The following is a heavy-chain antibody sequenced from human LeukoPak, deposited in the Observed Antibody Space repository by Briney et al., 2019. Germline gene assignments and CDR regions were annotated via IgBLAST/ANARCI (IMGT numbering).Heavy chain of an antibody. Sequence: PGGSLRLSCAASQFTFSHYGMHWVRQAPVKGLEWVALTSYDGSAKYYADSVKGRFTISRDNSKNTLYLQMNSLRAEDTAVYYCAKPGLLSGQDYWGQGTLVTVSS. CDR3: AKPGLLSGQDY. J-gene: IGHJ4*02. V-gene: IGHV3-30*18. D-gene: IGHD1-1*01. CDR1: QFTFSHYG. CDR2: TSYDGSAK.